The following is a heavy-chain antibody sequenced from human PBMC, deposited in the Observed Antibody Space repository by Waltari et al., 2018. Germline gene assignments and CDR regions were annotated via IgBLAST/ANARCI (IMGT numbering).Heavy chain of an antibody. CDR1: GFTFSSYG. V-gene: IGHV3-30*02. CDR3: AKVEYSSSPVDY. J-gene: IGHJ4*02. D-gene: IGHD6-6*01. Sequence: QVQLVESGGGVVQPGGSLRLSCAASGFTFSSYGMHWVRQAPGKGLEWVALIRYDGSNKYYADSVKGRFTISRDNSKNTLYLQMNSLRAEDTAVYYCAKVEYSSSPVDYWGQGTLVTVSS. CDR2: IRYDGSNK.